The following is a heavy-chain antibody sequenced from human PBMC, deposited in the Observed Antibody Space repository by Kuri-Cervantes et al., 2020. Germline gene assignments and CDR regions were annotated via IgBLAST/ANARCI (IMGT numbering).Heavy chain of an antibody. CDR2: INHSGST. CDR1: GFTFSSYA. CDR3: ARGRMVQGQTRRWFDP. Sequence: ESLKISCAASGFTFSSYAMSWVRQAPGKGLEWIGEINHSGSTNYNPSLKSRVTISVDTSKNQFSLKLSSVTAADTAVYYCARGRMVQGQTRRWFDPWGQGTLVTVSS. J-gene: IGHJ5*02. V-gene: IGHV4-34*01. D-gene: IGHD3-10*01.